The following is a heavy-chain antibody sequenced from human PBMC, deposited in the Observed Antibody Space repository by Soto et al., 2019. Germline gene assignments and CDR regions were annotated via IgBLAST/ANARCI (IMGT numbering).Heavy chain of an antibody. CDR3: ARYYASSGYYYPYGMDV. V-gene: IGHV3-21*01. Sequence: GGSLRLSCAASGCTFSSYSMNWVRQAPGKGLEWVSSISSSSSYIYYADSVKGRFTIPRDNAKNSLYLQMNSTRAEDTAVYSCARYYASSGYYYPYGMDVWGQGTPVTVSS. D-gene: IGHD3-22*01. J-gene: IGHJ6*02. CDR1: GCTFSSYS. CDR2: ISSSSSYI.